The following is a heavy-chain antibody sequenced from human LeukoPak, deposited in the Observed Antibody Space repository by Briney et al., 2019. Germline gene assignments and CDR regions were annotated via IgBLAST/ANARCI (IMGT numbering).Heavy chain of an antibody. J-gene: IGHJ4*02. Sequence: GGSLRLSCAASGLSVSNNYMNWVRQAPGKGLEWVSVIYSGSSTYYADSVKGRFTISRDNSKNKVYLQMNSLRPEDTAVYYCARGILPLGFDYWGQGTLVTVSS. CDR1: GLSVSNNY. V-gene: IGHV3-53*01. CDR2: IYSGSST. CDR3: ARGILPLGFDY. D-gene: IGHD1-14*01.